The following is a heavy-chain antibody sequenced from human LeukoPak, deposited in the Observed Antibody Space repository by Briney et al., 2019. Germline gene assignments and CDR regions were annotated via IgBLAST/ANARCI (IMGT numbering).Heavy chain of an antibody. CDR1: GVSISSYY. CDR3: ARELSHPNRTASLGASACFDG. D-gene: IGHD6-13*01. CDR2: LYYRGRT. V-gene: IGHV4-59*12. Sequence: SETLSLTCTVSGVSISSYYWGWVRQPPGKGLEWIGGLYYRGRTKSNPSLKSRVTISVDTSKTQLSLRLTSVTAADTAMYYCARELSHPNRTASLGASACFDGWGQGSLVTASS. J-gene: IGHJ4*02.